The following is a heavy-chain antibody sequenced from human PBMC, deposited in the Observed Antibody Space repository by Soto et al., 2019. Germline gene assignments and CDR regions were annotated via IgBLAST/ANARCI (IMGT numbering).Heavy chain of an antibody. V-gene: IGHV3-23*01. D-gene: IGHD1-26*01. CDR1: GFTFSSYA. CDR2: ISGSGGST. Sequence: EVQLLESGGGLVQPGGSLRLSCAASGFTFSSYAMRWVRQAPVKGLEWVSAISGSGGSTYYADSVKGRFTISRDNSKNTLYPQMNSLRAEDTAVYYCARRGSGSYYDYWGRGTLVTVSS. CDR3: ARRGSGSYYDY. J-gene: IGHJ4*02.